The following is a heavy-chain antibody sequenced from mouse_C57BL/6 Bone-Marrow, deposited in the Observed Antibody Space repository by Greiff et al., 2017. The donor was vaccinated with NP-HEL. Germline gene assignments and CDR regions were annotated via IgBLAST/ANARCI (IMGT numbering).Heavy chain of an antibody. D-gene: IGHD2-14*01. CDR3: ARRYWFAY. Sequence: VHVKQSGAELVKPGASVKISCKASGYAFSSYWMNWVKQRPGKGLEWIGQIYPGDGDTNYNGKFKGKATLTADKSSSTAYMQLSSLTSEDSAVYFCARRYWFAYWGQGTLVTVSA. V-gene: IGHV1-80*01. J-gene: IGHJ3*01. CDR2: IYPGDGDT. CDR1: GYAFSSYW.